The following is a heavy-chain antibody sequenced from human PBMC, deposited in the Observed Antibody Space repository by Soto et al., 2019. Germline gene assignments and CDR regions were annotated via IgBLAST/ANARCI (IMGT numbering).Heavy chain of an antibody. CDR2: ISYDGSNK. Sequence: GGSLRLSCAASGFTFSSYAMHWVRQAPGKGLEWVAVISYDGSNKYYADSVKGRFTISRDNSKNTLYLQMNSLRAEDTAVYYCARGSAVTASSQLPYVWGQGTTVTVSS. CDR3: ARGSAVTASSQLPYV. D-gene: IGHD2-21*02. J-gene: IGHJ6*02. V-gene: IGHV3-30-3*01. CDR1: GFTFSSYA.